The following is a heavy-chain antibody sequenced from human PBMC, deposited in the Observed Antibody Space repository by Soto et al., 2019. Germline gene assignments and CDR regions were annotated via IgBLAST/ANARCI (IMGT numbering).Heavy chain of an antibody. J-gene: IGHJ4*02. Sequence: SETLSLTCTVSGGSISSGDYYWSWIRQPPGKGLEWIGYIYYGGSTYYNPSLKSRVTISVDTSKNQFSLKLSSVTAADTAVYYCARDHPGGYYFDYWGQGTLVTVSS. V-gene: IGHV4-30-4*01. CDR2: IYYGGST. CDR3: ARDHPGGYYFDY. CDR1: GGSISSGDYY.